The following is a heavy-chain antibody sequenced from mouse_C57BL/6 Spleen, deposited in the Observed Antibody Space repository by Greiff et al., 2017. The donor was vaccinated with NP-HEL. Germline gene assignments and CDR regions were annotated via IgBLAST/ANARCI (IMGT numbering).Heavy chain of an antibody. CDR3: ARGENYGYDGMDY. V-gene: IGHV1-80*01. CDR1: GYAFSSYW. Sequence: VQLQQSGAELVKPGASVKISCKASGYAFSSYWMNWVKQRPGKGLEWIGQIYPGDGDTNYNGKFKGKATLTADKSSSTAYMQLSSLTSEDSAVYFWARGENYGYDGMDYWGQGTSVTVSS. CDR2: IYPGDGDT. D-gene: IGHD2-2*01. J-gene: IGHJ4*01.